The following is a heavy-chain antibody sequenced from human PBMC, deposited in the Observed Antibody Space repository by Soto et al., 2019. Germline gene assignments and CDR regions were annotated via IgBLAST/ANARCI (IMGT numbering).Heavy chain of an antibody. J-gene: IGHJ5*02. CDR3: AKVVYDILTEGSWFDR. Sequence: EVQLVESGGGLVQPGRSLRLSCAASGFTFDDYAMHWVRQAPGKDLEWVSGISWNSGSIGYADSVKGRFTISRDNAKNSLYLQMISLRAEDTALYYCAKVVYDILTEGSWFDRWGQGTLVTVSS. D-gene: IGHD3-9*01. CDR1: GFTFDDYA. CDR2: ISWNSGSI. V-gene: IGHV3-9*01.